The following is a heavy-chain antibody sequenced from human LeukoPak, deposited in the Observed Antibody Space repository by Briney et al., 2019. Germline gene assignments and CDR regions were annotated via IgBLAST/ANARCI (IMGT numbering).Heavy chain of an antibody. CDR2: INPNSGGT. CDR3: ARLYSSGWYRDY. J-gene: IGHJ4*02. CDR1: GYTFTGYY. D-gene: IGHD6-19*01. V-gene: IGHV1-2*02. Sequence: ASVKVSCKASGYTFTGYYMHWVRQAPGQGLEWMGWINPNSGGTNYAQKFQGRVTMTRDTCISTAYMELSRLRSDDTAVYYCARLYSSGWYRDYWGQGTLVTVSS.